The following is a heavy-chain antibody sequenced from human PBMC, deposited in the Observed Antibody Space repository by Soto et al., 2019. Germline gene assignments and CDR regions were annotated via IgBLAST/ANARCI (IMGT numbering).Heavy chain of an antibody. CDR3: ARDRDSRTYYYDSSGYYHYYYYGMDV. J-gene: IGHJ6*02. Sequence: ASVKVSCKASGYTFTSYYMHWVRQAPGQGLEWMGIINPSGGSTSYAQKFQGRVTMTRDTSTSTVYMELSSLRSEDTAEYYCARDRDSRTYYYDSSGYYHYYYYGMDVWGQGTTVTVSS. D-gene: IGHD3-22*01. CDR1: GYTFTSYY. V-gene: IGHV1-46*01. CDR2: INPSGGST.